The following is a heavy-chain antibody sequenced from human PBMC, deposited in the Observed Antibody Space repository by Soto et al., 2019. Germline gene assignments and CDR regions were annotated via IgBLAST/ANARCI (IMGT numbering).Heavy chain of an antibody. Sequence: PGESLKISCRASGDNFDNFWISWVRQAPGKGLEWISAVLQTGSSTYYADSVKGRFTISRDNSKNTLYLQMNNLRAEDTAVYYCAKDFTPDGYWDFDYWGQGTLVTVSS. CDR3: AKDFTPDGYWDFDY. J-gene: IGHJ4*02. CDR2: VLQTGSST. V-gene: IGHV3-23*01. CDR1: GDNFDNFW. D-gene: IGHD4-17*01.